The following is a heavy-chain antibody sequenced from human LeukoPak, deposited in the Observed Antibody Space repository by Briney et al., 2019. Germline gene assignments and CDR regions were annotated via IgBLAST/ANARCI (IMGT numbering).Heavy chain of an antibody. V-gene: IGHV3-23*01. J-gene: IGHJ4*02. Sequence: GGSLRLSCAASGFTFSSYAMSWVRQAPGKGLEWVSVISGRGDTTYYADSVRGRFTISRDNSKNTLYLQMNSLRAEDTAAYYCAKEADSNGRYSDYWGQGVLVTVSS. CDR3: AKEADSNGRYSDY. D-gene: IGHD6-19*01. CDR1: GFTFSSYA. CDR2: ISGRGDTT.